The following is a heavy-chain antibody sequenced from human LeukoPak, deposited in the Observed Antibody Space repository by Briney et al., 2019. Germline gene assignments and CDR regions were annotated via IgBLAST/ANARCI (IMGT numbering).Heavy chain of an antibody. CDR3: ARDKFGGIDY. D-gene: IGHD3-16*01. J-gene: IGHJ4*02. CDR1: GFTFSSSW. CDR2: IKQDGSEK. V-gene: IGHV3-7*01. Sequence: PGGSLRLSCAASGFTFSSSWMSWVRQAPGKGLEWVANIKQDGSEKYYVDSVKGRFTISRDNAKNSLYLQMNSLRAEDTAVYYCARDKFGGIDYWGQGTLVTVSS.